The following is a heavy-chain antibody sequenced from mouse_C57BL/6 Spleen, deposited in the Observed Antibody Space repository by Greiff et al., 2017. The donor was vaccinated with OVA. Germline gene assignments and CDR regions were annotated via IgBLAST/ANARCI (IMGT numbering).Heavy chain of an antibody. V-gene: IGHV2-9-1*01. D-gene: IGHD1-1*01. Sequence: QVTLKVSGPGLVAPSQSLSITCTVSGFSLTSYAISWVRQPPGKGLEWLGVLWTGGGTNYNSALKSRLSISKDNSKSQVFLKMNSLQTDDTARYYCARKITTVGYAMDYWGQGTSVTVSS. CDR1: GFSLTSYA. CDR3: ARKITTVGYAMDY. CDR2: LWTGGGT. J-gene: IGHJ4*01.